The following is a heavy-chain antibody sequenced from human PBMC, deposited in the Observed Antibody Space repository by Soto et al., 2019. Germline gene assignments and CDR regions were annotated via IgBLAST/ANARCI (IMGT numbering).Heavy chain of an antibody. CDR2: LAYYGSQK. V-gene: IGHV3-30*03. CDR1: GFTFRSSG. J-gene: IGHJ4*02. Sequence: QVHLVESGGGVVQPGTSLTLTCTASGFTFRSSGMHWVRQAPGKGLEWMAFLAYYGSQKFYADSVKGRFSISRDITINTLYLHMSSLTAEDTAIYYCAIVRVTASPLDHWGPGTLVTVSS. CDR3: AIVRVTASPLDH. D-gene: IGHD2-21*02.